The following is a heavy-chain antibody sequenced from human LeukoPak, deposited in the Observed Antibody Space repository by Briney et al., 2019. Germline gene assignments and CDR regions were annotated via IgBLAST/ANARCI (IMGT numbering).Heavy chain of an antibody. D-gene: IGHD3-16*01. J-gene: IGHJ3*02. Sequence: LETLSLTCTVSGGSISSSNSYWGWIRQPPGKGLEWIGSIHYSESTYYNPSLKSRVTISVDTSKNQFSLKMRSVTAADTAVYYCARQREGRYLWAFDIWGQGTIVTVSS. CDR3: ARQREGRYLWAFDI. CDR2: IHYSEST. V-gene: IGHV4-39*01. CDR1: GGSISSSNSY.